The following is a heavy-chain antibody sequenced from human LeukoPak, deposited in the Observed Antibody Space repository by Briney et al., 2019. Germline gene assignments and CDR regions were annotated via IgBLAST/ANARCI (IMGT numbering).Heavy chain of an antibody. D-gene: IGHD4-11*01. Sequence: SQTLSLTCAFSGDSVSSNTGAWNWIRQSPSRGLEWLGRTYYTSKWYNDYAVSVKRRITINPDTSKNQSSLRLTSVTPEDTAVYYCARDLHNYYGLEVWGQGTTVTVSS. J-gene: IGHJ6*02. CDR2: TYYTSKWYN. V-gene: IGHV6-1*01. CDR1: GDSVSSNTGA. CDR3: ARDLHNYYGLEV.